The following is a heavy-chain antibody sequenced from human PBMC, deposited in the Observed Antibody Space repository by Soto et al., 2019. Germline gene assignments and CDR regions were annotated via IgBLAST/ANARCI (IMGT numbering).Heavy chain of an antibody. CDR3: ARFGLVTFDC. V-gene: IGHV3-21*01. J-gene: IGHJ4*02. Sequence: LRLSCAASGFIFNTYSMDWVRQAPGKGLEWVASISPSGSYMYYGDSLKGRFTVSRDNAKNSLYLQMDSLRADDTAIYYCARFGLVTFDCWGQGTLVTVST. CDR1: GFIFNTYS. D-gene: IGHD3-3*01. CDR2: ISPSGSYM.